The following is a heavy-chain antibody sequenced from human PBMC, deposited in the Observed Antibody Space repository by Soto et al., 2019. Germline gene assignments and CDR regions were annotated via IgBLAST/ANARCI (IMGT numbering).Heavy chain of an antibody. V-gene: IGHV3-30*03. Sequence: GGSLRLSCAASGFTFSSYGMHWVRQAPGKGLEWVAVISYDGSNKYYADSVKGRFTISRDNAKNTLYLQMNSLRAEDTAVYYCARSTQNLDSWGQGTLVTVSS. J-gene: IGHJ4*02. CDR1: GFTFSSYG. CDR2: ISYDGSNK. CDR3: ARSTQNLDS.